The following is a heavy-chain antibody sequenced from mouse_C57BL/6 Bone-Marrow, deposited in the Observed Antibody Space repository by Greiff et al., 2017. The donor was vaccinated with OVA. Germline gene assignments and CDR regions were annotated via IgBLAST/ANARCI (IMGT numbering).Heavy chain of an antibody. D-gene: IGHD1-1*01. CDR2: INYDGSST. CDR1: GFTFSDYY. CDR3: ARRAYGRLWYFDV. J-gene: IGHJ1*03. Sequence: EVNLVESEGGLVQPGSSMKLSCTASGFTFSDYYMAWVRQVPEKGLEWVANINYDGSSTYYLDSLKSRFIISRDNAKNILYLQMSSLKSEDTATYYCARRAYGRLWYFDVWGTGTTVTVSS. V-gene: IGHV5-16*01.